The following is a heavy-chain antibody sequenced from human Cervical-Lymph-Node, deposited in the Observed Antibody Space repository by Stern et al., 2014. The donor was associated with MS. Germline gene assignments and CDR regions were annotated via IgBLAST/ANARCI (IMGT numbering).Heavy chain of an antibody. Sequence: QVTLKESGPTLVKPTQTLTLTCTFSGFSLSTSGVGVGWIRQPPGKALEWLALIYWDEDKRYRPSLKSRLTITKDTSKNQVVLTMTNMDPVDTATYYCAHRLRYCSGGSCYTKFDYWGQGTLVTVSS. D-gene: IGHD2-15*01. CDR3: AHRLRYCSGGSCYTKFDY. CDR2: IYWDEDK. J-gene: IGHJ4*02. V-gene: IGHV2-5*09. CDR1: GFSLSTSGVG.